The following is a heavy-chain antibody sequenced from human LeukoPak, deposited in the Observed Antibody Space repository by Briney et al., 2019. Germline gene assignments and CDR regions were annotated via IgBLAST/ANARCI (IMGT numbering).Heavy chain of an antibody. D-gene: IGHD2-15*01. J-gene: IGHJ4*02. Sequence: GSLRLSCAASGFTFSNVWMNWVRQPPGKGLEWIGEINHSGSTNYNPSLKSRATISVDTSKNQFSLKLSSVTAADTAVYYCARGGPMIFPIKPRPFDYWGQGTLVTVSS. CDR2: INHSGST. V-gene: IGHV4-34*01. CDR1: GFTFSNVW. CDR3: ARGGPMIFPIKPRPFDY.